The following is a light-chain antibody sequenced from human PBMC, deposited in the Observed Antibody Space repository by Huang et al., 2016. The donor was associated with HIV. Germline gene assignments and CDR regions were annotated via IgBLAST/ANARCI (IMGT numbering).Light chain of an antibody. Sequence: DIQMTQSPSSLSASVGDRVIITCQASHDIRDYLNWYQQTPGTAPRLLIHDASSLGGGVPSRFSGTGSGTEVTLTISSVEPEDFATYYCQQYDNGPRYTFGQGTKLEIK. CDR3: QQYDNGPRYT. J-gene: IGKJ2*01. V-gene: IGKV1-33*01. CDR1: HDIRDY. CDR2: DAS.